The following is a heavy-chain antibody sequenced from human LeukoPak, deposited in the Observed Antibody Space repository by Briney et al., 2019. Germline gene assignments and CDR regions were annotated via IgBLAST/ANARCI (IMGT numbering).Heavy chain of an antibody. CDR1: GGSISSYY. D-gene: IGHD1-1*01. CDR3: ARGGKRGYY. Sequence: SETLSLTCTVSGGSISSYYCSWIRQPPGKGLEWIGYIYYSGSTNYNPSLKSRVTISVDTSKNQFSLKLSSVTAADTAMYYCARGGKRGYYWGQGTLVTVSS. V-gene: IGHV4-59*01. J-gene: IGHJ4*02. CDR2: IYYSGST.